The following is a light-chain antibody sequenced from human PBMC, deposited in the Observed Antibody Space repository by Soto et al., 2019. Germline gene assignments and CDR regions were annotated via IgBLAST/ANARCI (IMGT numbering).Light chain of an antibody. Sequence: QSVLTQPASVSGSPGQSITISCTGTSSDVGGYNYVSWYQQHPGKAPQLMIYDVSNRPSGVSNRFSGSKSGNTASLTISGLQAEDEAEYYCSSYTSSSTLEFGGGTKLTVL. J-gene: IGLJ2*01. V-gene: IGLV2-14*01. CDR1: SSDVGGYNY. CDR2: DVS. CDR3: SSYTSSSTLE.